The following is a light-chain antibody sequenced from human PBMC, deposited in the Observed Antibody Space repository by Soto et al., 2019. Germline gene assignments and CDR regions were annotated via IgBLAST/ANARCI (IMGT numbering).Light chain of an antibody. CDR1: SSDVGIYNL. Sequence: SALTQPASVSGSPGQSITISCTGTSSDVGIYNLVSWYQQHPGKAPKLMIYEVSKRPSGVSNRFSGSKSGNTASLTISGLQAEDEADYYCCSYAGSSTLYVFGTGTKVTVL. CDR3: CSYAGSSTLYV. J-gene: IGLJ1*01. V-gene: IGLV2-23*02. CDR2: EVS.